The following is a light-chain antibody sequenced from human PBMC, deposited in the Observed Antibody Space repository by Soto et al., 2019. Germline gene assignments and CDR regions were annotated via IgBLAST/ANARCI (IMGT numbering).Light chain of an antibody. V-gene: IGKV3-20*01. CDR3: QHYGTSAL. CDR2: GAS. Sequence: EIVLTQSPGTLSLSPGERATLSCRASQSVSSSYLAWYQQKPGQAPRLLIYGASSRATGIPDRFSVSGSGTDFTLTISRLEPEDSAVYYCQHYGTSALFGPGTKVDIK. CDR1: QSVSSSY. J-gene: IGKJ3*01.